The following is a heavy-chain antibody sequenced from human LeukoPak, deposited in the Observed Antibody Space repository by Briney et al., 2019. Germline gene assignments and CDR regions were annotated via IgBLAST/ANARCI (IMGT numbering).Heavy chain of an antibody. J-gene: IGHJ5*02. CDR3: ARDAYSSSSLEQGDWFDP. CDR2: ISSSSITT. Sequence: GSLMVSCGESGFTFTSDSMSWVRQATGKGLEWVSYISSSSITTLYAESVKGRFTISRDNGKKSLYLEMNSLKVEDTAMYYCARDAYSSSSLEQGDWFDPWGQGTLVTVSS. V-gene: IGHV3-48*01. CDR1: GFTFTSDS. D-gene: IGHD6-6*01.